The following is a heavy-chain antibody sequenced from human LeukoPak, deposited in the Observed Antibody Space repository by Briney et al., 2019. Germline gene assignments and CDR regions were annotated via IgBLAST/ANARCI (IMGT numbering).Heavy chain of an antibody. CDR3: ARVDQSQQLYDY. J-gene: IGHJ4*02. V-gene: IGHV4-39*07. Sequence: SETLSLTCTVSGGSTSSSGNYWGWIRQPPGKGLEWIGSIYYSGSTYYSPSLKSRVTISVDTAKNQFSLRLRSVTAADTAVYYCARVDQSQQLYDYWGQGTLVTVSS. CDR2: IYYSGST. D-gene: IGHD2-2*02. CDR1: GGSTSSSGNY.